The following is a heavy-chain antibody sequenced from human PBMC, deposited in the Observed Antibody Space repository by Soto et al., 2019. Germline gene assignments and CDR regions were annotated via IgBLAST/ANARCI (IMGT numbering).Heavy chain of an antibody. D-gene: IGHD3-3*01. CDR1: GFTFSSYA. Sequence: PGGSLRLSCAASGFTFSSYAMHWVRQAPGKGLEWVAAISYDGSNKYYADSVKGRFTISRDNSKNTLYLQMNSLRAEDTAVYYCARVSSDFWSGFPDGYGMDVWGQGTTVTVSS. V-gene: IGHV3-30-3*01. CDR3: ARVSSDFWSGFPDGYGMDV. J-gene: IGHJ6*02. CDR2: ISYDGSNK.